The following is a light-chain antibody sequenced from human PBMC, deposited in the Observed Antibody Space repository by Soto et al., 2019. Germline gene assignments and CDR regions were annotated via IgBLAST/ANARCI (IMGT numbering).Light chain of an antibody. CDR2: EVS. CDR3: SSYAGINILYV. Sequence: QSALTQPPSASGSPGQSVTISCTGSSSDVGGYNYVTWYRQHPGNAPKVMIYEVSKRPSGVPDRFSGSKSGNTASLTVSGLQAEDEAEYYCSSYAGINILYVFGTGTKVTVL. CDR1: SSDVGGYNY. J-gene: IGLJ1*01. V-gene: IGLV2-8*01.